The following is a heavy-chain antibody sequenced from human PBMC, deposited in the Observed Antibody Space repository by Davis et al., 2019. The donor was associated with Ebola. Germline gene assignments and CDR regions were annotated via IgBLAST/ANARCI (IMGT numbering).Heavy chain of an antibody. V-gene: IGHV1-46*01. CDR2: INPSGGST. CDR3: ARDPKAAAGAGEDDY. J-gene: IGHJ4*02. CDR1: GYTFTSYY. D-gene: IGHD6-25*01. Sequence: ASVKVSCKASGYTFTSYYMHWVRQAPGQGLEWMGIINPSGGSTSYAQKFQGRVTMTRDTSTSTVYMELSSLRSEDTAVYYCARDPKAAAGAGEDDYWGQGTLVTVSS.